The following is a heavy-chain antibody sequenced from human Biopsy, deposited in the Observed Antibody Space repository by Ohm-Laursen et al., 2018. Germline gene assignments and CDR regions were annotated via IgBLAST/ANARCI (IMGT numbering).Heavy chain of an antibody. CDR1: GFTFGHYA. Sequence: SLSLSCTASGFTFGHYAMHWVRQAPGKGLEWISLICYDGTNEDYADSVKGRFTISRDNSKNTLYLQINTLTLEDTAFYYCARGLSSGWYGYFDVWGRGTLVTVSS. CDR2: ICYDGTNE. D-gene: IGHD6-19*01. V-gene: IGHV3-33*04. CDR3: ARGLSSGWYGYFDV. J-gene: IGHJ2*01.